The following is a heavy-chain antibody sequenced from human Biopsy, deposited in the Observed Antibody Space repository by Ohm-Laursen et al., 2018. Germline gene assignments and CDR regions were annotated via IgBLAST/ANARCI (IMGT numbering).Heavy chain of an antibody. CDR1: GGSISGSS. CDR3: ARHPTGFWFDP. V-gene: IGHV4-59*08. CDR2: ISYSRDT. J-gene: IGHJ5*02. Sequence: SETLSLTCTVSGGSISGSSWSWIRQAPGKGLEWIGYISYSRDTNYNPSLKSRVTISVDTSTNQFSLKVSSVIAADTALYFCARHPTGFWFDPWGHGTLVTVSS.